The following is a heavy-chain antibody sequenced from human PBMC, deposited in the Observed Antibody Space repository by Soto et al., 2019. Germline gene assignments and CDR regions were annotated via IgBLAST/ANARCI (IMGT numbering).Heavy chain of an antibody. V-gene: IGHV4-34*01. D-gene: IGHD5-12*01. J-gene: IGHJ4*02. CDR2: ISHPGST. CDR3: ARSQSCYHFDC. Sequence: QVQLQQWGAGLLKPSETLSLTCAVYGGSFSGYDWTWIRQPPGKGLEWIGEISHPGSTNYNPSINSCVTISVDATKNQIDLFLSSVTAADADLYYGARSQSCYHFDCWGRGTLVTVS. CDR1: GGSFSGYD.